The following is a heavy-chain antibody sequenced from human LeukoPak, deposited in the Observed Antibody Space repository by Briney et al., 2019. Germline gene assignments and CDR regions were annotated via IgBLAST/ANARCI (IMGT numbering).Heavy chain of an antibody. J-gene: IGHJ4*02. Sequence: GGSLRLSCAASGFTFSSYAMSWVRQAPGKGLEWVSAISGSGGSTYYADSVKGRFTISRDNSKNTLYLQMNSLRAEDTAVYYCAEPLHYYGSGSYDYWGQGTLVTVSS. CDR3: AEPLHYYGSGSYDY. V-gene: IGHV3-23*01. CDR2: ISGSGGST. CDR1: GFTFSSYA. D-gene: IGHD3-10*01.